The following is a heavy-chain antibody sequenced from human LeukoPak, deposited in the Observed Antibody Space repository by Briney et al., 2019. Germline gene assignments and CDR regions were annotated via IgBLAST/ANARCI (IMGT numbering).Heavy chain of an antibody. Sequence: ASVKVSCKASGYTFTSYGISWVRQAPGQGLEWMGWISAYNGNTNYAQKLQGRVTMTTDTSTSTAYTELRSLRSDDTAVYYCARALYDSSGNDAFDIWGQGTMVTVSS. CDR1: GYTFTSYG. CDR3: ARALYDSSGNDAFDI. CDR2: ISAYNGNT. D-gene: IGHD3-22*01. J-gene: IGHJ3*02. V-gene: IGHV1-18*01.